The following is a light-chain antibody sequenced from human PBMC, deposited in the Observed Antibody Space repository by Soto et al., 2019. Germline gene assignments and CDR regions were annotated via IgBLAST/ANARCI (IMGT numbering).Light chain of an antibody. J-gene: IGKJ2*01. CDR1: QSVSRY. CDR3: QQRSKSYT. Sequence: EIVLTQSPATLSLSPGERATLSCRALQSVSRYLAWYQQKPGQAHRLLIYDASTRATGVPARFSGRGSGTYFTLSISSLESECFAVYYWQQRSKSYTFGQGTKLEI. V-gene: IGKV3-11*01. CDR2: DAS.